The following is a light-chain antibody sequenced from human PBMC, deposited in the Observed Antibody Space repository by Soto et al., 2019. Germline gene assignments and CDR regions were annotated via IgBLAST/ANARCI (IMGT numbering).Light chain of an antibody. J-gene: IGLJ2*01. Sequence: QSVLTQPPSASGSPGQSVTISCTGTSSDVGGYNYVSWYQQHPGTAPKLMIYEVTQRPSGVPERFSGSKSGNTASLTVSGLQADDEADYYCSSYAGSNNLVFGGGTKLTVL. CDR1: SSDVGGYNY. CDR3: SSYAGSNNLV. CDR2: EVT. V-gene: IGLV2-8*01.